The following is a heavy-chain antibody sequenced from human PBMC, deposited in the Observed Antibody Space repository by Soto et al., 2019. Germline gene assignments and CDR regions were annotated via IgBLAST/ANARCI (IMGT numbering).Heavy chain of an antibody. D-gene: IGHD2-2*01. V-gene: IGHV1-18*01. J-gene: IGHJ6*02. Sequence: ASVKVSCKASGYTFTSHGISWVRQAPGQGLEWMGWISAYNGNTNYAQRPQGRVTMTTDTSTSTAYMELRSLRSDDTAVYYCARAIVVVVPAAIVYYYGMDVWGQGTTVTVSS. CDR3: ARAIVVVVPAAIVYYYGMDV. CDR1: GYTFTSHG. CDR2: ISAYNGNT.